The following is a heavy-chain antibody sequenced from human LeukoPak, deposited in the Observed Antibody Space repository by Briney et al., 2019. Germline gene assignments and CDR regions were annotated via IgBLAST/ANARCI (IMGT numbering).Heavy chain of an antibody. V-gene: IGHV3-23*01. CDR1: GFTFRSYV. Sequence: GGSLRLSCASSGFTFRSYVMTWVRQAPGKGLEWVSAICSSDGGTYYADSVKGRFTISRDNSNNMLYLQMNSLRAEDTAVYFCAKDYRHGDYYHYMDVWGKGTTVTVSS. D-gene: IGHD3-16*02. CDR3: AKDYRHGDYYHYMDV. J-gene: IGHJ6*03. CDR2: ICSSDGGT.